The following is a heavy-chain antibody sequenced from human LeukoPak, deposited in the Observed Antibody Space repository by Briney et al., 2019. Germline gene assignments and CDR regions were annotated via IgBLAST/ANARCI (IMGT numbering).Heavy chain of an antibody. CDR2: ISPFNGDT. V-gene: IGHV1-18*01. Sequence: ASVKVSCKASGYRFASYGLSWVRQAPGQCPEWMGWISPFNGDTNYAQKFQGKVTMTTDTSTNTAYMDLRNLRSDDTAVYYCAIGKNYGHGVFDNWGQGTLVIVSS. CDR3: AIGKNYGHGVFDN. CDR1: GYRFASYG. J-gene: IGHJ4*02. D-gene: IGHD3-10*01.